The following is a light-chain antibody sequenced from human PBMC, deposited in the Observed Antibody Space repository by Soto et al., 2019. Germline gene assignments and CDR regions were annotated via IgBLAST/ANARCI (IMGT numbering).Light chain of an antibody. V-gene: IGKV3-15*01. CDR3: QQYNSWPRT. Sequence: EIVMTQSPATLSLSPGEIATLSCRASQSVSSNLAWYQQKPGQAPRLLIYGASTRATGIPARFSGSGSGTEFTLTISSLQSEDFAVYYCQQYNSWPRTFGQGTKVDI. J-gene: IGKJ1*01. CDR1: QSVSSN. CDR2: GAS.